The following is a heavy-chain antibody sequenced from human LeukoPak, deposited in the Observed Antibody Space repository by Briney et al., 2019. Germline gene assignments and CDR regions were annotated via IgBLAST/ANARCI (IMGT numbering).Heavy chain of an antibody. D-gene: IGHD2-2*01. V-gene: IGHV1-8*02. CDR2: MNPNSGNT. CDR3: ARVWCSSTNCLNGWFDP. CDR1: RYTFTTYD. Sequence: ASVKVSCKASRYTFTTYDIHWVRQAAGQGLEWMGWMNPNSGNTGYAQKFQGRVTMTRNTSISTAYMELSSLRSEDTAVYYCARVWCSSTNCLNGWFDPWGQGTLVTVSS. J-gene: IGHJ5*02.